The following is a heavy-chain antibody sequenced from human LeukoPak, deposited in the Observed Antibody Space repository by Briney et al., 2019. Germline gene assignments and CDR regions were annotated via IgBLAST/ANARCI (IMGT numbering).Heavy chain of an antibody. CDR3: ARGNSGYDYAFDI. V-gene: IGHV4-59*01. D-gene: IGHD5-12*01. J-gene: IGHJ3*02. CDR1: GGSISSYH. Sequence: SETLSLTCTVSGGSISSYHWSWIRQPPGKGLQWIGFIYSSGSTNYNPSLKSRVTISLDTFKNQFSLRVSSVTSADTAVYYCARGNSGYDYAFDIWGQGTMVTVSS. CDR2: IYSSGST.